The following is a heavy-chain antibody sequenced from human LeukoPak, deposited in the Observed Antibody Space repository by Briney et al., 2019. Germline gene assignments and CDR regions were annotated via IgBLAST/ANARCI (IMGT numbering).Heavy chain of an antibody. CDR2: ISAYNGNT. D-gene: IGHD5-18*01. J-gene: IGHJ4*02. V-gene: IGHV1-18*01. CDR3: ARVSGTAMVKTFDY. Sequence: ASVKLSCKASGYTFTSYGISWVRQAPGQGLEWMGWISAYNGNTNYAQKLQGRVTMTTDTSTSTAYMELRSLRSDDTAVYYCARVSGTAMVKTFDYRGQGTLVTVSS. CDR1: GYTFTSYG.